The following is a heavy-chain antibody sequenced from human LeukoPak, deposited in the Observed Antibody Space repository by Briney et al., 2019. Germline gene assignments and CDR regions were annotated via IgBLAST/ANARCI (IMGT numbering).Heavy chain of an antibody. D-gene: IGHD4-17*01. CDR1: GYTFTGYY. J-gene: IGHJ4*02. V-gene: IGHV1-2*02. Sequence: GASVKVSCKAFGYTFTGYYIHWVRQAPGQGLEWMGWINPKSGGTDFAQKFQGRVTMTRDTSISTAYMELSRLRSDDTAVYYCAREEVDYGATFAHWGQGTLVTVSS. CDR3: AREEVDYGATFAH. CDR2: INPKSGGT.